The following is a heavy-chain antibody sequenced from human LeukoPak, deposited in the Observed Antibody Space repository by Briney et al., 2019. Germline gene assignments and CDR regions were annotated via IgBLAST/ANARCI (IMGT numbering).Heavy chain of an antibody. Sequence: GGSLRLSCAASGFTFSSYAMSWVRQAPGKGLEWVSAISGSGGTTYYADSVKGRFTISRDNSKSTLFLQMNSLRAEDTAVYYCAKGNGKAATGNVVDYWGQGTLVTVSS. J-gene: IGHJ4*02. V-gene: IGHV3-23*01. CDR3: AKGNGKAATGNVVDY. CDR2: ISGSGGTT. D-gene: IGHD6-13*01. CDR1: GFTFSSYA.